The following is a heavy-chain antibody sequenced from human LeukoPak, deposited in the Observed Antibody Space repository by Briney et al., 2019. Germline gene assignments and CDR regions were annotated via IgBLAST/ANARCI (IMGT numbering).Heavy chain of an antibody. V-gene: IGHV1-2*06. Sequence: VASVKVSCKASGYTFTGYYMHWVRQAPGQGLEWMGRINPNSGGTNYAQKFQGRVTMTRDTSISTAYMELNRPRSDDTAVYYCARAPLGRGIFGVVPKMGFDYWGQGTLVTVSS. J-gene: IGHJ4*02. CDR3: ARAPLGRGIFGVVPKMGFDY. D-gene: IGHD3-3*01. CDR1: GYTFTGYY. CDR2: INPNSGGT.